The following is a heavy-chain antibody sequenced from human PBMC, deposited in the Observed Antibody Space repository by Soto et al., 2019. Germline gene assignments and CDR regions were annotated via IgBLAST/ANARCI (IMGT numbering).Heavy chain of an antibody. V-gene: IGHV1-69*01. CDR3: ARADTAMAEPFDY. J-gene: IGHJ4*02. Sequence: QVQLVQSGAEVKKPGSSVKVSCKASGGTFSNYAISWVRQAPGQGLEWMGGIIPIFGTANYAQKFQGRVTITADESTSTAYRELSSLRSEDTAVYYCARADTAMAEPFDYWGQGTLVTVSS. D-gene: IGHD5-18*01. CDR1: GGTFSNYA. CDR2: IIPIFGTA.